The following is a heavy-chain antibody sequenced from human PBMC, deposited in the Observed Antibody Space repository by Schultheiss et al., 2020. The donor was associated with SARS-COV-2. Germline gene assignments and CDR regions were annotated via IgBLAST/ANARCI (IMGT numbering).Heavy chain of an antibody. V-gene: IGHV3-23*01. D-gene: IGHD1-14*01. CDR2: ISGSGGST. CDR3: ARDHHAEGVDV. J-gene: IGHJ6*02. CDR1: GGSVSSGSYY. Sequence: ETLSLTCTVSGGSVSSGSYYWSWIRQHPGKGLEWVSAISGSGGSTYYADSVKGRFTISRDNSKNTLYLQMNSLRAEDTAVYYCARDHHAEGVDVWGQGTTVTVSS.